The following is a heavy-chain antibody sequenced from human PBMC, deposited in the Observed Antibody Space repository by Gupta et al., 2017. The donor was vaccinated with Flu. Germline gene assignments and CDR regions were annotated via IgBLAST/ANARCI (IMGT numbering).Heavy chain of an antibody. V-gene: IGHV5-51*01. CDR3: ARLDYEPGPTMVRGDAFDI. CDR2: IYPGDSDT. Sequence: EVQLVQSGAELKKPGESLKISCKGSGYSFTSYWIGWVRQMPGKGLEWMGIIYPGDSDTRYSPSFQGQVTISADKAISTAYLQWSSLKASDTAMYYCARLDYEPGPTMVRGDAFDIWGQGTMVTVSS. D-gene: IGHD3-10*01. CDR1: GYSFTSYW. J-gene: IGHJ3*02.